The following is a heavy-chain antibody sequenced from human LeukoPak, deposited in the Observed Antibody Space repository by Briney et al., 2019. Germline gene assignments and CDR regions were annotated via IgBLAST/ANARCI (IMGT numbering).Heavy chain of an antibody. CDR1: GFTFSTYW. CDR3: ARDQQAIPYAFDI. D-gene: IGHD2-2*01. Sequence: PGGSLRLSCTASGFTFSTYWMHWVRQAPGKGLVWVSRIDNTGSDTNYADSVKGRFTISRDNAKNTLYLQMNSLRPEDTAVYYCARDQQAIPYAFDIWGQGTMVTASS. CDR2: IDNTGSDT. J-gene: IGHJ3*02. V-gene: IGHV3-74*01.